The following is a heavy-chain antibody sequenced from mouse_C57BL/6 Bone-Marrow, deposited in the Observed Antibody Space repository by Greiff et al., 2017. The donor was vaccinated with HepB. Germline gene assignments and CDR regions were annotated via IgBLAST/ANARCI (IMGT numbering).Heavy chain of an antibody. D-gene: IGHD1-1*01. CDR3: ARPLYYGRSYSVWFAY. CDR2: IYPGSGST. Sequence: QVQLQQPGAELVKPGASVKMSCKASGYTFTSYWITWVKQRPGQGLEWIGDIYPGSGSTNYNEKFKSKATLTVDTSSSTADMQLSSLTSEDAAVYYCARPLYYGRSYSVWFAYWGQGTLVTVSA. J-gene: IGHJ3*01. V-gene: IGHV1-55*01. CDR1: GYTFTSYW.